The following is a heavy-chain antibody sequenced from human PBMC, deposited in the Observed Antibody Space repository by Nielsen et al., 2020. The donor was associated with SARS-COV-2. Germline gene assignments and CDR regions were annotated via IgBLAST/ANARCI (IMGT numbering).Heavy chain of an antibody. CDR1: GYTFTSYY. CDR3: ATDSPIGVVIYALAH. CDR2: INPSGGST. J-gene: IGHJ4*02. Sequence: ASVKVSCKASGYTFTSYYMHWVRQAPGQGLEWMGIINPSGGSTSYAQKFQGRVTMTEDTSIDTAYLDLSGLRSDDTAVYYCATDSPIGVVIYALAHWGQGTPVTVSS. D-gene: IGHD3-3*01. V-gene: IGHV1-46*01.